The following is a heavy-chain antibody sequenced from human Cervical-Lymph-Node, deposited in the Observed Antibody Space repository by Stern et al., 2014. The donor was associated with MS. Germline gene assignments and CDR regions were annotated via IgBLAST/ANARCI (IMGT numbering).Heavy chain of an antibody. Sequence: QDQLVQSGAEAKKPGASVKVSCKASGYTFTSYYMHWVRQAPGQGPEWMGVINPGGITPSYAQKFQGRVTLTGDTSTTTVYMELSSLKSEDTAVYYCARAVGYSSSWYLGYWGQGTLVTVSS. D-gene: IGHD6-13*01. V-gene: IGHV1-46*01. CDR3: ARAVGYSSSWYLGY. J-gene: IGHJ4*02. CDR2: INPGGITP. CDR1: GYTFTSYY.